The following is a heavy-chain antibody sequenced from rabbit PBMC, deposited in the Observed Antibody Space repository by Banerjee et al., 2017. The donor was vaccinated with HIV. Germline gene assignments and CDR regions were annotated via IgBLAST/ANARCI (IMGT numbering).Heavy chain of an antibody. D-gene: IGHD4-2*01. Sequence: QEQLEESGGDLVKPEGSLTLTCTASGFSFSNKYVMCWVRQAPGKGLEWIACINTSSGNTVYANWAKGRFTISRTSSTAVTLQMTSLTAADTATYFCARAGSMSYYGMDLWGQGTLVTVS. J-gene: IGHJ6*01. CDR1: GFSFSNKYV. CDR3: ARAGSMSYYGMDL. CDR2: INTSSGNT. V-gene: IGHV1S45*01.